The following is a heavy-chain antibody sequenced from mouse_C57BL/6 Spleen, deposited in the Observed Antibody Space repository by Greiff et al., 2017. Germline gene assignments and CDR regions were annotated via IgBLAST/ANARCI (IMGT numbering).Heavy chain of an antibody. Sequence: EVMLVESGGDLVKPGGSLKLSCAASGFTFSSYGMSWVRQTPDKRLEWVATISSGGSYTDYPDSVKGRFTIARDNAKNTLYLQMSSLKSEDTAMYYCARQGYSNYYFDYWGQGTTLTVSS. V-gene: IGHV5-6*01. CDR3: ARQGYSNYYFDY. D-gene: IGHD2-5*01. CDR2: ISSGGSYT. J-gene: IGHJ2*01. CDR1: GFTFSSYG.